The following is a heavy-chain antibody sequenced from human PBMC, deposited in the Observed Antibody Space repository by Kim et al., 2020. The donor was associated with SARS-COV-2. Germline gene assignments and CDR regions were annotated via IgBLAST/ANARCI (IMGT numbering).Heavy chain of an antibody. CDR3: ARRGTVTDY. V-gene: IGHV4-39*01. Sequence: SETLSLTCTVSGGSISSSSYYWGWIRQPPGKGLEWIGSIYYSGSTYYNPSLKSRVTISVDTSKNQFALKLSSVTAADTAVYYCARRGTVTDYWGQGTRVTVSS. CDR2: IYYSGST. CDR1: GGSISSSSYY. D-gene: IGHD4-4*01. J-gene: IGHJ4*02.